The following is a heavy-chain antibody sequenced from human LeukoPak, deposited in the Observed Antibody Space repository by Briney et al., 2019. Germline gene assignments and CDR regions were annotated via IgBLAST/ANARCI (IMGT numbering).Heavy chain of an antibody. CDR1: GGTFSSYA. V-gene: IGHV1-69*04. D-gene: IGHD2-21*01. J-gene: IGHJ4*02. Sequence: SVKVSCKASGGTFSSYAISWVRQAPGQGLEWMGRIIPILGIANYAQKFQGRVTITADKSTSTAYMELSSLRSEDTAVYYCARDIVVGPASYFDYWGQGTLVPVSS. CDR2: IIPILGIA. CDR3: ARDIVVGPASYFDY.